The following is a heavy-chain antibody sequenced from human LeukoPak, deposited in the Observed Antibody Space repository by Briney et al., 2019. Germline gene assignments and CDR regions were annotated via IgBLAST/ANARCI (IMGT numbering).Heavy chain of an antibody. J-gene: IGHJ3*02. Sequence: AASVKVSCKASGYTFNNHYMYWVRQAPGQGLEWMGVINPSGGSTSYAQKFQGRVTMTRDTSTRTDYMEVNSLRSEDTAVYYCTRGGFIAVAGHDAFDIWGQGTMVTVSS. D-gene: IGHD6-19*01. V-gene: IGHV1-46*02. CDR3: TRGGFIAVAGHDAFDI. CDR1: GYTFNNHY. CDR2: INPSGGST.